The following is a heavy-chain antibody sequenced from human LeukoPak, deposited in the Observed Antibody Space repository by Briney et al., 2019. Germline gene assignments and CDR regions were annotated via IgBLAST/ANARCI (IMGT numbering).Heavy chain of an antibody. CDR2: IKKDGSEK. J-gene: IGHJ2*01. V-gene: IGHV3-7*04. D-gene: IGHD6-19*01. Sequence: GGSLRLSCAASGFTFSTHWMSWVRQAPGKGLEWVANIKKDGSEKYYVDSMEGRFTIPRDNAKNSLYLQMNSLRAEDTAVYYCARVIEVAAGWYFDLWGRGTLVTVSS. CDR1: GFTFSTHW. CDR3: ARVIEVAAGWYFDL.